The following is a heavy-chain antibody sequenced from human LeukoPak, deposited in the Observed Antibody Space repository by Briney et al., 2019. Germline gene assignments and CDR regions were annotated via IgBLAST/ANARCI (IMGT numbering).Heavy chain of an antibody. V-gene: IGHV4-34*01. Sequence: ASETLSLTCAVYGGSFSGYYWSWIRQPPGKGLEWIGEINHSGSTNYNPSLKSQVTISVDTSKNQFSLKLSSVTAADTAVYYCARWGIVGAGPFDYWGQGTLVTVSS. CDR3: ARWGIVGAGPFDY. D-gene: IGHD1-26*01. J-gene: IGHJ4*02. CDR1: GGSFSGYY. CDR2: INHSGST.